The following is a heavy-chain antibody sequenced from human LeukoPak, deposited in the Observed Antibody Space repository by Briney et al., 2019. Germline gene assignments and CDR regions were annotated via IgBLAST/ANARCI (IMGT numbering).Heavy chain of an antibody. CDR3: ARDLKSSEWFDP. V-gene: IGHV3-21*01. CDR1: GLTFSSYS. D-gene: IGHD1-26*01. CDR2: ISSSSSYI. J-gene: IGHJ5*02. Sequence: GGSLRLSCAASGLTFSSYSMNWVRQAPGKGLEWVSSISSSSSYIYYADSVKGRFTISRDNAKNSLYLQMNSLRAEDTAVYYCARDLKSSEWFDPWGQGTLVTVSS.